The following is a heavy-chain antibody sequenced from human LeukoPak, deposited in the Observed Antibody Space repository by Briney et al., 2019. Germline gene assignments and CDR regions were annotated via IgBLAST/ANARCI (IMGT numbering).Heavy chain of an antibody. CDR2: IYYSGST. CDR3: ARDVTTYCSGGICQGYFDY. Sequence: SETLSLTCAVYGGSFSGYYWSWIRQPPGKGLEWIGYIYYSGSTYYNPSPKSRVTISVGTSKNQFSLKLSSVTAADTAVYYCARDVTTYCSGGICQGYFDYWGQGTLVTVSS. D-gene: IGHD2-15*01. V-gene: IGHV4-30-4*01. CDR1: GGSFSGYY. J-gene: IGHJ4*02.